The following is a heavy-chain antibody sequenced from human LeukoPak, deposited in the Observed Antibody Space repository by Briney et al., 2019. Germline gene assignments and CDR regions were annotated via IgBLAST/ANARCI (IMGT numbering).Heavy chain of an antibody. V-gene: IGHV1-18*04. CDR2: ISAYNGNT. D-gene: IGHD3-16*01. J-gene: IGHJ4*02. CDR3: ARELGKAFVGY. Sequence: ASVKVSCKASGYTFTDYFCHWVRQAPGQGLEWMGWISAYNGNTNYAQKLQGRVTMTTDTSTSTAYMELRSLRSDDTAVYYCARELGKAFVGYWGQGTLVTVSS. CDR1: GYTFTDYF.